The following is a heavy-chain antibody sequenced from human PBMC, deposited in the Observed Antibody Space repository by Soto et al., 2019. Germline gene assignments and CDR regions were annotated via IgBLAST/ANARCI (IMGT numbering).Heavy chain of an antibody. CDR3: ASRSTVVGTTPISDP. V-gene: IGHV3-74*01. D-gene: IGHD1-26*01. Sequence: PGGSLRLSCEASGFTFTSSWMHWVRQAPGKGLVWVSRINSDGSSTNYADSVKGRFTISRDNAKNTLYLQMNSLRAEDTAVYYCASRSTVVGTTPISDPWGQGTLVTVSS. CDR1: GFTFTSSW. J-gene: IGHJ5*02. CDR2: INSDGSST.